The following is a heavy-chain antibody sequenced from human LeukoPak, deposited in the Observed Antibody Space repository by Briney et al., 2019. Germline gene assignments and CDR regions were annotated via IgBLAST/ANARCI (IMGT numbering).Heavy chain of an antibody. CDR1: GFTFSDYY. V-gene: IGHV3-11*06. J-gene: IGHJ4*02. CDR2: ISSSSSYT. Sequence: GGSLRLSCAASGFTFSDYYMSWIRQAPGKGLEWVSYISSSSSYTNYADSVKGRFTISRDNAKNSLYLQMNSLRAEDTAVYYCATTTAGSGYSANYWGQGTLVTVSS. CDR3: ATTTAGSGYSANY. D-gene: IGHD3-22*01.